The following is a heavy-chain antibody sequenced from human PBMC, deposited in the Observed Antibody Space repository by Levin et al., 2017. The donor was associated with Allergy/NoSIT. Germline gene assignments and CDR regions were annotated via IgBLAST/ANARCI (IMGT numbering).Heavy chain of an antibody. J-gene: IGHJ2*01. Sequence: SQTLSLTCTVSGGSISSGGYYWSWIRQHPGKGLEWIGYIYYSGSTYYNPSLKSRVTISVDTSKNQFSLKLSSVTAADTAVYYCARSGGSGSYYESYWYFDLWGRGTLVTVSS. CDR2: IYYSGST. V-gene: IGHV4-31*03. D-gene: IGHD3-10*01. CDR1: GGSISSGGYY. CDR3: ARSGGSGSYYESYWYFDL.